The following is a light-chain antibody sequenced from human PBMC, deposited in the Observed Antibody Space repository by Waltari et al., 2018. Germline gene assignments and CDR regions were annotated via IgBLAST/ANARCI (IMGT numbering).Light chain of an antibody. Sequence: DIQMTQSPSSLSASVGETVTITCRASQGISSYLNWFQQKPGKAPKLLIYAASSLESGVPSRFSGSGSGTEFTLTISSLQPEDFATYYCLQHNSYPVTFGGGTKVEIK. V-gene: IGKV1-17*01. J-gene: IGKJ4*01. CDR3: LQHNSYPVT. CDR1: QGISSY. CDR2: AAS.